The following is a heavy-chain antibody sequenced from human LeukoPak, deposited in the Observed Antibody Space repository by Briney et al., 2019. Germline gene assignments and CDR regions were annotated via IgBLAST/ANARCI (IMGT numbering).Heavy chain of an antibody. CDR1: GFRFTGYW. D-gene: IGHD3-10*01. CDR3: ARAPYYGSGSYRHNYYFDY. V-gene: IGHV1-18*04. Sequence: ASAKVSCKASGFRFTGYWMHWVRQAPGQGLEWMGWISAYNGNTNYAQKLQGRVTMTTDTSTSTAYMELRSLRSDDTAVYYCARAPYYGSGSYRHNYYFDYWGQGTLVTVSS. CDR2: ISAYNGNT. J-gene: IGHJ4*02.